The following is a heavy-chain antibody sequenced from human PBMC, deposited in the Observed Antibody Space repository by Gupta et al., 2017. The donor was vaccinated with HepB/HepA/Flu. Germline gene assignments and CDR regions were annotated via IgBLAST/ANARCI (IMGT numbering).Heavy chain of an antibody. V-gene: IGHV1-46*01. Sequence: IYGSGGSTSYAQKFQGRVTMTRDTSTSTVYMELSSLRSEDTAVYYCAEGGSSQLNYWGQGTLVTVSS. J-gene: IGHJ4*02. D-gene: IGHD1-26*01. CDR2: IYGSGGST. CDR3: AEGGSSQLNY.